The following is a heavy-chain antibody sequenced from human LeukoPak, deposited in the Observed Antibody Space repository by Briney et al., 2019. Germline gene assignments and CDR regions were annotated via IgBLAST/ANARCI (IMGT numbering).Heavy chain of an antibody. J-gene: IGHJ5*02. Sequence: ASVKVSCKASGYTFTGYYIHWVRQAPGQGLEWMGWINPNSGGTNYAQKFQGRVTMTRDTSISTAYMELSRLRSDVTAVYYCARAVREQQLVYTSDPWGQGTLVTVS. CDR1: GYTFTGYY. D-gene: IGHD6-13*01. CDR3: ARAVREQQLVYTSDP. CDR2: INPNSGGT. V-gene: IGHV1-2*02.